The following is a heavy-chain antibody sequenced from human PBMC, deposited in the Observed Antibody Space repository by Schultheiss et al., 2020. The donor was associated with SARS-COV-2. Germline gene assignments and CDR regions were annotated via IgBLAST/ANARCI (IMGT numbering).Heavy chain of an antibody. Sequence: SETLSLTCTVSGGSISSGGYYWSWIRQHPGKGLEWIGYIYYSGSTNYNPSLKSRVTISVDTSKNQFSLKLSSVTAADTAVYYCARDPYYGPYYYYGMDVWGQGTTVTVSS. CDR3: ARDPYYGPYYYYGMDV. V-gene: IGHV4-61*08. D-gene: IGHD3-10*01. CDR1: GGSISSGGYY. CDR2: IYYSGST. J-gene: IGHJ6*02.